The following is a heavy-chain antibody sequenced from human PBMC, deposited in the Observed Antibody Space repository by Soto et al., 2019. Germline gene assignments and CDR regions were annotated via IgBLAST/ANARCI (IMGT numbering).Heavy chain of an antibody. J-gene: IGHJ4*02. CDR3: AREFRRGHSGYDINYFDY. CDR2: ISAYNGNT. Sequence: ASVRVSCEASGYTFSGYGISWVQQAPGQGLEWMGWISAYNGNTNYAQKLQGRVTMTTDTSTSTAYMELRSLRSDDTAVYYCAREFRRGHSGYDINYFDYWGEGTLVTVSS. CDR1: GYTFSGYG. D-gene: IGHD5-12*01. V-gene: IGHV1-18*01.